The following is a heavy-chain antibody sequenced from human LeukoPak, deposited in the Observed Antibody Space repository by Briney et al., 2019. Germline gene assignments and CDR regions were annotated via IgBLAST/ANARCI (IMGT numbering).Heavy chain of an antibody. CDR1: DYTFTSYG. CDR2: ISSYNGNT. D-gene: IGHD2-2*01. CDR3: ARDRANQLLYFDY. J-gene: IGHJ4*02. V-gene: IGHV1-18*01. Sequence: ASVNVSCKASDYTFTSYGISWVRQAPGQGLEWMGWISSYNGNTNYAQKLQGRVTMTTDTSTSPAYMELRSLRSDDTAVYYCARDRANQLLYFDYWGQGTLVTVCS.